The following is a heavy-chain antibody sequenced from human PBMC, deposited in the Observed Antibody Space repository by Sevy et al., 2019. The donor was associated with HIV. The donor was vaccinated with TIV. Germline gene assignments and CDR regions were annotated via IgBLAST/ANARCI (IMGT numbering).Heavy chain of an antibody. Sequence: GGSLRLSCAASGFTFSDYYMNWVRQAPGKGLEWVGRIKSKTDGGTTDYAAPVKGRFTISTGESKNTLYLQMNSLKTEDTAVYYCTTDTGISDYDFWSGRDDTFDNWGQGTMVTVSS. V-gene: IGHV3-15*01. CDR3: TTDTGISDYDFWSGRDDTFDN. D-gene: IGHD3-3*01. J-gene: IGHJ3*02. CDR1: GFTFSDYY. CDR2: IKSKTDGGTT.